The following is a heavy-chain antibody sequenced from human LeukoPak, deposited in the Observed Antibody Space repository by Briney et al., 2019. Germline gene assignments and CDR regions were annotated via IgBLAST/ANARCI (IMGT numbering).Heavy chain of an antibody. D-gene: IGHD1-26*01. V-gene: IGHV4-59*01. CDR2: IYYSGST. CDR3: ARVGRKGGSYYDSYFDY. J-gene: IGHJ4*02. Sequence: SETLSLTCTVSGGSISSYYWSWIRQPPGKGLEWIGYIYYSGSTNYNPSLKSRVTISVDTSKYQFSLKLSSVTAADTAVYYCARVGRKGGSYYDSYFDYWGQGTLVTVSS. CDR1: GGSISSYY.